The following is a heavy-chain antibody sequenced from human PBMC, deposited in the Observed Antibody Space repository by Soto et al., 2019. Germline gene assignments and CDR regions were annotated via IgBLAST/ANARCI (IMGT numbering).Heavy chain of an antibody. CDR2: VYFSGSN. Sequence: PSETLSLTCTVSGDSISSSHYYWGWIRQPPGKGLECIGSVYFSGSNYYNPYIKSRTTTTEDTSKNQFNLKLTYVTAADTAVYYCARGYGRNFDYWGQGTLVTVSS. V-gene: IGHV4-39*01. CDR3: ARGYGRNFDY. J-gene: IGHJ4*02. CDR1: GDSISSSHYY. D-gene: IGHD5-18*01.